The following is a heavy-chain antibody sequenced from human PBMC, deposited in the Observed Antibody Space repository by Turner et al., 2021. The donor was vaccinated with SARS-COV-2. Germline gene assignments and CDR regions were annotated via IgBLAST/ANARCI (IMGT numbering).Heavy chain of an antibody. CDR1: GFTFSSYA. J-gene: IGHJ4*02. D-gene: IGHD3-22*01. CDR2: ISSSGDST. Sequence: EVQLVESGGGLVQPGGSLRLSCSASGFTFSSYAMHWVRQATGKGLEYVSAISSSGDSTYYADSVKGRFTISRDNSKNTLYLQMSSLGAEETAVYYCVKAGGGYYYDSSGTGTDYFDYWGQGTLVTVSS. CDR3: VKAGGGYYYDSSGTGTDYFDY. V-gene: IGHV3-64D*06.